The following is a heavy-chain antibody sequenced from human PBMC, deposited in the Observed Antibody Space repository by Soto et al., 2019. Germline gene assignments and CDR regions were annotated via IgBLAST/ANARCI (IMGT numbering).Heavy chain of an antibody. V-gene: IGHV3-23*01. CDR1: GFTFSSYA. CDR3: AKEGERITMIVVAYYFDY. Sequence: PGGSLRLSCAASGFTFSSYAMSWVRQAPGKGLEWVSAISGSGGSTYYADSVKGRFTISRDNSKNTLYLQMISLRAEDTAVYYCAKEGERITMIVVAYYFDYWGQGTLVTVSS. D-gene: IGHD3-22*01. J-gene: IGHJ4*02. CDR2: ISGSGGST.